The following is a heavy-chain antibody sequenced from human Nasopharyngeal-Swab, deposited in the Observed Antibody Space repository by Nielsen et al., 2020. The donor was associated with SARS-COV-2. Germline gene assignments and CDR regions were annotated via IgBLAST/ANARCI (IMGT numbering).Heavy chain of an antibody. J-gene: IGHJ4*02. CDR1: GFTFDDYG. CDR2: INWNGVST. CDR3: ARDGLIEHSDGSGYSAYYFDY. V-gene: IGHV3-20*04. Sequence: GGSLRLSCASSGFTFDDYGMNCVRQAPGKGLEWVAGINWNGVSTSFADSVKGRFTISRDNAKKSLYLQVNSLRAEDTALYFCARDGLIEHSDGSGYSAYYFDYWGQGVLVTVYS. D-gene: IGHD3-22*01.